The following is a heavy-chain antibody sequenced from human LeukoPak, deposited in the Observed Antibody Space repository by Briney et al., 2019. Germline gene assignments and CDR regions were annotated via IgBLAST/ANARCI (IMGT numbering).Heavy chain of an antibody. J-gene: IGHJ6*04. CDR1: GFTFSRYS. Sequence: GGSLRLSCAASGFTFSRYSMHWVRQAPGKGLEWVAFIYYDGSHKYFEDSVKGRFTISRDNSNNSLYLQMNSLRAEDTAVYYCAKSQFSPQRYHYSIEVWGKGTTVTVST. D-gene: IGHD5-24*01. V-gene: IGHV3-30*02. CDR2: IYYDGSHK. CDR3: AKSQFSPQRYHYSIEV.